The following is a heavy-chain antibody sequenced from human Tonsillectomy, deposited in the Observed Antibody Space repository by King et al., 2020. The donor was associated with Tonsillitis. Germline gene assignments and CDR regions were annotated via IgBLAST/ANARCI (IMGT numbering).Heavy chain of an antibody. CDR3: ARALRPPYYDFWSGYYTGIYYYYGMDV. CDR2: MNPNSGNT. Sequence: QLVQSGAEVKKPGASVKVSCKASGYTFTSYDINWVRQATGQGLEWMGWMNPNSGNTAYAQKFQGRVTMTRNTSISTAYMELSSLRSEDTAVYYCARALRPPYYDFWSGYYTGIYYYYGMDVWGQGTTVTVSS. CDR1: GYTFTSYD. V-gene: IGHV1-8*01. D-gene: IGHD3-3*01. J-gene: IGHJ6*02.